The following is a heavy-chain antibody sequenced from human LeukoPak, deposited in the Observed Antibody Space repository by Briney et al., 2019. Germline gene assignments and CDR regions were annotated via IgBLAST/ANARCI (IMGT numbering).Heavy chain of an antibody. J-gene: IGHJ6*02. CDR3: SSLVVTSLNYGMDV. D-gene: IGHD2-21*02. CDR1: GGSISSGGYY. Sequence: PSETLSLTCTVSGGSISSGGYYWSWIRQPPGKGLEWIGYIYHSGSTNYNPSLKSRVTISVDTSKNQFSLKLSSVTAADTAVYYCSSLVVTSLNYGMDVWGQGTTVTISS. CDR2: IYHSGST. V-gene: IGHV4-30-2*01.